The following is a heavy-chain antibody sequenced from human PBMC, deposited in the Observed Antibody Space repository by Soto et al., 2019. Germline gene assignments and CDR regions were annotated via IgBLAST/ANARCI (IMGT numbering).Heavy chain of an antibody. J-gene: IGHJ5*02. CDR2: ISYSGTT. CDR1: GDSISSINNY. Sequence: PSETLSLTCTVSGDSISSINNYWSWIRQPPGESLEWIGFISYSGTTSYSPSLKSRVAISLDTSKNQFSLSLNFVTAADTAVYYCARGRGHSYLLDPWGQGSLVTVSS. CDR3: ARGRGHSYLLDP. V-gene: IGHV4-30-4*01. D-gene: IGHD5-18*01.